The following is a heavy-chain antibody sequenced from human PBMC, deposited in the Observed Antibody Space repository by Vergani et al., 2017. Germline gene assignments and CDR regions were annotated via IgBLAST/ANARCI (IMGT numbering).Heavy chain of an antibody. D-gene: IGHD6-13*01. Sequence: EVQLVESGGGLVQPGRSLRLSCAASGFTFDDYAMHWVRQAPGKGLEWVSGISWNSGSIGYADSVKGRFTISRDNAKNSMYLQMNSLRAEDTALYYCEKERGHSSSRDAFDIWGQGTMVTVSS. CDR1: GFTFDDYA. CDR2: ISWNSGSI. V-gene: IGHV3-9*01. CDR3: EKERGHSSSRDAFDI. J-gene: IGHJ3*02.